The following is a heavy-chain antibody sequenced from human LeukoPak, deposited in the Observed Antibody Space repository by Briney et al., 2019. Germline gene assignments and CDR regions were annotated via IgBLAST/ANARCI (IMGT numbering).Heavy chain of an antibody. CDR3: ARGVSDIVVVPAAMGVDY. V-gene: IGHV3-33*01. CDR2: IWYDGSNK. D-gene: IGHD2-2*01. J-gene: IGHJ4*02. Sequence: TGGSLRLSCAASGFTFSSYGMHWVRQAPGKGLEWVAVIWYDGSNKYYADSVKGRFTISRDNSKNTLYLQMNNLRAEDTAVYYCARGVSDIVVVPAAMGVDYWGQGTLVTVSS. CDR1: GFTFSSYG.